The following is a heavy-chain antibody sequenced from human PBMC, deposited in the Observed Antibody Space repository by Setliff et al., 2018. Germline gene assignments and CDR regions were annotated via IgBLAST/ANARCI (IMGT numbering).Heavy chain of an antibody. V-gene: IGHV3-23*01. CDR1: GFTFSSSA. CDR3: AKDFGGTARNWFDP. J-gene: IGHJ5*02. Sequence: GSLRLSCAASGFTFSSSAMAWVRQAPGKGLEWVSAISSTITSTYYADSVKGRFTISRDNSKNTLYLQMNSLRAEDTAVYYCAKDFGGTARNWFDPWGQGTLVTVSS. CDR2: ISSTITST. D-gene: IGHD3-10*01.